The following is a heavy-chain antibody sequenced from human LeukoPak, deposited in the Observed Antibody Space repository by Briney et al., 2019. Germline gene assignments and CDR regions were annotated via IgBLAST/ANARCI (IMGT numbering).Heavy chain of an antibody. Sequence: SETLSLTCTVSGGSLSSDYWSWIRQPAGEGLGWIGRIYTSGSTNYNPSLKSRVTISVDKSKNQFSLKLSSVTAADTAVYYCARIVPAATYYYYYMDVWGKGTTVTVSS. J-gene: IGHJ6*03. V-gene: IGHV4-4*07. CDR2: IYTSGST. CDR1: GGSLSSDY. CDR3: ARIVPAATYYYYYMDV. D-gene: IGHD2-2*01.